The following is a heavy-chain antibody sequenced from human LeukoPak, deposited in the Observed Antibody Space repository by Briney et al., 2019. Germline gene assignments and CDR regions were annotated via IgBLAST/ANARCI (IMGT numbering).Heavy chain of an antibody. Sequence: SETLSLTCAVFGGSFSGYYWSWIRQSPGKGLEWIGEINHSGSTKYNPSLKSRVTISVDTSKNQFSLKLSSVTAADTAVYYCARSELRYFDWLLSGNWFDPWGQGTLVTVSS. J-gene: IGHJ5*02. D-gene: IGHD3-9*01. V-gene: IGHV4-34*01. CDR1: GGSFSGYY. CDR2: INHSGST. CDR3: ARSELRYFDWLLSGNWFDP.